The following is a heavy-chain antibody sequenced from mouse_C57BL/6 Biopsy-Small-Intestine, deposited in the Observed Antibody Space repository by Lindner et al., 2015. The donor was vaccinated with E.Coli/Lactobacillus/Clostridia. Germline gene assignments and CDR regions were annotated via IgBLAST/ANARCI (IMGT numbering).Heavy chain of an antibody. CDR1: GYSFTGYY. Sequence: QESGPELVKPGASVKISCKASGYSFTGYYMNWVKQSPEKSLEWIGEINPSTGGTTYNQKFKAKATLTVDKSSSTAYMQLKSLTSEDSAVYYCARPGGYGSSYGFAYWGQGTLVTVSA. CDR3: ARPGGYGSSYGFAY. D-gene: IGHD1-1*01. J-gene: IGHJ3*01. CDR2: INPSTGGT. V-gene: IGHV1-42*01.